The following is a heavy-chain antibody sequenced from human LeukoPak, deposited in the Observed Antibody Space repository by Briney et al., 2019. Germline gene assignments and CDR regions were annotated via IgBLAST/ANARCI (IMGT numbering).Heavy chain of an antibody. CDR3: ARELLNAPTPGAY. D-gene: IGHD2-21*01. CDR2: VHRSGRT. Sequence: SETLSLTCAVSIDSTNGNYWSWVRQSPGKGLEWIGEVHRSGRTNYNPSLKRRVTISIDRSKDQISLDLTSVTAADTAVYYCARELLNAPTPGAYWGQGILVTFSS. J-gene: IGHJ4*02. CDR1: IDSTNGNY. V-gene: IGHV4-4*02.